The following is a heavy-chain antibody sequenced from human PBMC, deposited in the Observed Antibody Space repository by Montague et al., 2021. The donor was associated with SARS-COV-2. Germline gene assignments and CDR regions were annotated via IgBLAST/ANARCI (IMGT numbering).Heavy chain of an antibody. CDR2: IKHDGSEK. CDR3: ARGSTGWYAIFGHYGMDV. CDR1: RFSFSDFW. V-gene: IGHV3-7*01. J-gene: IGHJ6*02. D-gene: IGHD6-19*01. Sequence: SWRFSCVASRFSFSDFWMNWVRQAPGKGLEWVADIKHDGSEKSYVDSVKGRFTISRDNAKNSLYLQMNSLRAEDTAVYYCARGSTGWYAIFGHYGMDVWGQGTTVTVSS.